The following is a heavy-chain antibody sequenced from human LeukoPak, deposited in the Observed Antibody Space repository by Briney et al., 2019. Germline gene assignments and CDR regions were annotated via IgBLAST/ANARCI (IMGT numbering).Heavy chain of an antibody. Sequence: GGSLRLSCAASGFTFSSYGMHWVRQAPGKGLEWVAFIRYDGSNKYYADSVKGRFTISRDNSKNTLYLQMNSLRAEDTAVYYCAKDRLRTVTTSYYYYMDVWGKGTTVTVSS. J-gene: IGHJ6*03. V-gene: IGHV3-30*02. CDR3: AKDRLRTVTTSYYYYMDV. CDR2: IRYDGSNK. CDR1: GFTFSSYG. D-gene: IGHD4-17*01.